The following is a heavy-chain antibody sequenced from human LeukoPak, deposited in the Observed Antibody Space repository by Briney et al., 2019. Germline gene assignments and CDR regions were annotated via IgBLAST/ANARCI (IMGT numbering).Heavy chain of an antibody. V-gene: IGHV3-66*01. CDR2: IHSGGDT. CDR3: ARTRNYSFDS. CDR1: GFTVSSIS. J-gene: IGHJ4*02. D-gene: IGHD1-14*01. Sequence: GGSLRLSCAVSGFTVSSISMSWVRQAPGKGLEWVSFIHSGGDTYYTDSVKGRFTISRDFSKSTLYLQLHSQRGEDTAVYYCARTRNYSFDSWGQGTLATVTS.